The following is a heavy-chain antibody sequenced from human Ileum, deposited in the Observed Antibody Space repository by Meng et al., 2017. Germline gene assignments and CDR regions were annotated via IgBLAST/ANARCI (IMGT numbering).Heavy chain of an antibody. V-gene: IGHV3-74*01. CDR2: INGDGRTI. CDR3: ARGGNYYLDY. Sequence: GESLKISCEASGFAFSSSWVHWVRQAPGKGLVWVARINGDGRTISYADSLKGRFTVSRDNAKNTLYLQMNSLRAEDTAVYYCARGGNYYLDYWGHGTQVTVSS. J-gene: IGHJ4*01. D-gene: IGHD1-1*01. CDR1: GFAFSSSW.